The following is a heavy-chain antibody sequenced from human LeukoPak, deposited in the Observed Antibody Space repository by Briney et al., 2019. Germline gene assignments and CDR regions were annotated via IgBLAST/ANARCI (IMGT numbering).Heavy chain of an antibody. CDR3: ARVPYYYDSSGYHPYAFDI. CDR1: GFTFSDYY. D-gene: IGHD3-22*01. V-gene: IGHV3-11*04. Sequence: GGSLRLSCAASGFTFSDYYMSWIRQAPGKGLEWVSYISSSSSTIYYADSVKGRFTISRDNAKNSLYLQMNSLRAEDTAVYYCARVPYYYDSSGYHPYAFDIWGQGTMVTVSS. CDR2: ISSSSSTI. J-gene: IGHJ3*02.